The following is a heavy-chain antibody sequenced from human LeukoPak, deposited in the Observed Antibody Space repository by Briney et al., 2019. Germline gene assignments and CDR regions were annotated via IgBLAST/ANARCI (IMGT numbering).Heavy chain of an antibody. CDR3: AKGARGSFGFDP. Sequence: QAGGSLRLSCAASGFTFSSYGMHWVRQAPGKGLEWVAVISYDGSNKYYADSVKGRFTISRDNSKNTLYLQMNSLRAEDTAVYYCAKGARGSFGFDPWGQGTLVTVSS. CDR2: ISYDGSNK. CDR1: GFTFSSYG. J-gene: IGHJ5*02. V-gene: IGHV3-30*18.